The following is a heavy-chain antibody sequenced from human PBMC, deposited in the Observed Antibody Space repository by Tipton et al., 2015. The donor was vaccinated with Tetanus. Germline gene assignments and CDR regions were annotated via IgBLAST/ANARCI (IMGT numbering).Heavy chain of an antibody. D-gene: IGHD5-12*01. CDR1: GGSISSYS. V-gene: IGHV4-59*01. CDR3: EGMNGSGYIL. Sequence: TLSLTCTASGGSISSYSWSWIRQSPGKGLEWIAYLSYSGNTNYNPSLKSRVTISIDTSKNQFSLKLTSVTAADSAVYYCEGMNGSGYILWGQGTLVTVSA. J-gene: IGHJ3*01. CDR2: LSYSGNT.